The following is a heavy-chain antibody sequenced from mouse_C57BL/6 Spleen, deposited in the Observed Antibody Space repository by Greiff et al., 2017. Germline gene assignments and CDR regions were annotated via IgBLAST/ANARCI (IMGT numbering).Heavy chain of an antibody. CDR2: IDPSDSYT. J-gene: IGHJ1*03. V-gene: IGHV1-50*01. Sequence: QVQLQQPGAELVKPGASVKLSCKASGYTFTSYWMQWVKQRPGQGLEWIGEIDPSDSYTNYNQKFKGKATLTVDTSSSTAYMQLSSLTSEDSAVYYCASGDYYGSSYPHWYFDVWGTGTTVTVSS. CDR1: GYTFTSYW. CDR3: ASGDYYGSSYPHWYFDV. D-gene: IGHD1-1*01.